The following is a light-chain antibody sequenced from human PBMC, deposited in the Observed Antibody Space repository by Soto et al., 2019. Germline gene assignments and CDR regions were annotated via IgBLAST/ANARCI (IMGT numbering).Light chain of an antibody. CDR1: SSDVGGYNY. Sequence: QSALTQPGSVSGSPGQSITISCTGTSSDVGGYNYVSWYQQHPGKAPKLMIYEVSNRPSGVSNRFSGSKSGNTASLTISGLQAEDEADYYCSSYTSSSTGVFGTGTKLTVL. V-gene: IGLV2-14*01. CDR3: SSYTSSSTGV. CDR2: EVS. J-gene: IGLJ1*01.